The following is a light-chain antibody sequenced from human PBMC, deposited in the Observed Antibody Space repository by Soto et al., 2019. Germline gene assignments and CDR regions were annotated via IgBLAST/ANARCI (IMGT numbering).Light chain of an antibody. Sequence: DVQMTQSPSTLSASVGDRFTITCRASQSISSWVAWYQQKPGKAPKLLIYKASTLKSGAPSRFSGSGSGTEFTLTISSMQPDDFATYYCQHYNGYSRTFGQGTKVDIK. CDR1: QSISSW. J-gene: IGKJ1*01. CDR2: KAS. CDR3: QHYNGYSRT. V-gene: IGKV1-5*03.